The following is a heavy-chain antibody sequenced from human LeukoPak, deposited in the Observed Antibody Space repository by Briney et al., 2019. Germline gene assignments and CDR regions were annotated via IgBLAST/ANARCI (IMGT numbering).Heavy chain of an antibody. V-gene: IGHV3-21*01. J-gene: IGHJ6*04. D-gene: IGHD5-12*01. CDR3: ARVAATTMSYYYHYGMDV. CDR1: GFTFSSYS. Sequence: GGSLRLSCAASGFTFSSYSMNWVRQAPGKGPEWVSSISSSSSYIYYADSVKGRFTISRDNAKNSLYLQMNSLRAEDTAVYYCARVAATTMSYYYHYGMDVWGKGTTVTVSS. CDR2: ISSSSSYI.